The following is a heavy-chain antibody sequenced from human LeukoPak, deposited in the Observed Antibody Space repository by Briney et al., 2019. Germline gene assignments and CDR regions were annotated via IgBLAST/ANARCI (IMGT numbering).Heavy chain of an antibody. Sequence: SETLSLTCAVYGGSFSGYYWSWIRQPPGKGLEWIGEINHSGSTNYNRSLKSRVTISVDTSKNQFSLKLSSVTAADTAVYYCARGRLGSNIGGAFDIWGQGTMVTVSS. J-gene: IGHJ3*02. D-gene: IGHD3-16*01. V-gene: IGHV4-34*01. CDR1: GGSFSGYY. CDR2: INHSGST. CDR3: ARGRLGSNIGGAFDI.